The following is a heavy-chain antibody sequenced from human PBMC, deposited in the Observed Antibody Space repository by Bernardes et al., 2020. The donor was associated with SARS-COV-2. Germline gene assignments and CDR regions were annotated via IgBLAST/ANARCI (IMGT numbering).Heavy chain of an antibody. CDR3: AHRTVCVFNTCDGGSLNY. Sequence: SGATLLKPTQTLTLTCPFSGFSLPPSGVGVGWIRQAPGKALEWLAFIYWDDDRRYSPSLKNRLTITKDTSKNQVVLTMTNMDPVDTAKYYCAHRTVCVFNTCDGGSLNYWGQGALVTVSS. CDR2: IYWDDDR. D-gene: IGHD2-15*01. V-gene: IGHV2-5*02. J-gene: IGHJ4*02. CDR1: GFSLPPSGVG.